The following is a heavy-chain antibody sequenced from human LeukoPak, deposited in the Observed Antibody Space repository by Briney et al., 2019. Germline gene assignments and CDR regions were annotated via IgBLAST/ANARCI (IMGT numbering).Heavy chain of an antibody. V-gene: IGHV3-30*04. CDR2: ISYDGSNK. J-gene: IGHJ4*02. Sequence: GGSLRLSCAASGFTFNSYAMHWVRQAPGKGLEWVAVISYDGSNKYYADSVKGRFTISRDNSKNTLYLQLNSLRPEDTAVYYCARDQLAYSGYDTLFDYWGQGTLVTVSS. D-gene: IGHD5-12*01. CDR3: ARDQLAYSGYDTLFDY. CDR1: GFTFNSYA.